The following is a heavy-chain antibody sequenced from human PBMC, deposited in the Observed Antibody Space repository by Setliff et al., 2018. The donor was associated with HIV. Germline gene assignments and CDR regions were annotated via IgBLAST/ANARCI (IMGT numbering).Heavy chain of an antibody. Sequence: PGGSLRLSCVASGFTFSNYGMHWVRQAPGKGLEWVAFMRYDGSNKDYADSVKGRFTISRDNSKNTLFLQMNSLRPEDTAIYYCAKDKSYHDYIWGSSVLAYWGQGTLVTVS. D-gene: IGHD3-16*01. CDR1: GFTFSNYG. CDR2: MRYDGSNK. J-gene: IGHJ4*02. V-gene: IGHV3-30*02. CDR3: AKDKSYHDYIWGSSVLAY.